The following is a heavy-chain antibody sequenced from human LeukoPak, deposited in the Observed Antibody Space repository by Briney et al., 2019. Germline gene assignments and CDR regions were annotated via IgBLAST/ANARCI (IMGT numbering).Heavy chain of an antibody. CDR2: IIPTLDTT. Sequence: SVKVSCKASRGTFSNYAINWVRQAPGRGLEWMGGIIPTLDTTHYTPKFRGRVTITADEATSTAYMELSSLRSDDTAVFYCARSNLDNFVYGHSDNWGQGTLVTVSS. V-gene: IGHV1-69*13. CDR1: RGTFSNYA. J-gene: IGHJ4*02. D-gene: IGHD1-20*01. CDR3: ARSNLDNFVYGHSDN.